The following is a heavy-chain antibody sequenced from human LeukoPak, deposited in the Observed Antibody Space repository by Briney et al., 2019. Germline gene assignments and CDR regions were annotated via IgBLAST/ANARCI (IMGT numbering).Heavy chain of an antibody. J-gene: IGHJ4*02. CDR1: GGSISGYY. V-gene: IGHV4-59*01. D-gene: IGHD3-16*01. Sequence: PSETLSLTCIVSGGSISGYYWSWVRQPPGKGLEWIGYIYYSGSTNYNPSLKSRVTISVDASKNHFSLKVTSVTAADTAVYYCARDRSLGIIDYWGQGTLVTVSS. CDR2: IYYSGST. CDR3: ARDRSLGIIDY.